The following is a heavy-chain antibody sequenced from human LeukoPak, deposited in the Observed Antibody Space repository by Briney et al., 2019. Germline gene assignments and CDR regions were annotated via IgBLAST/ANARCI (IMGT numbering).Heavy chain of an antibody. CDR2: IKQDGTEK. CDR3: ARGFYSGAY. D-gene: IGHD5-12*01. CDR1: GFTFSSYA. V-gene: IGHV3-7*04. Sequence: GGSLRLSCAASGFTFSSYAMNWVRQPPGKGLEWVAKIKQDGTEKYYVDSVKGRFTISRDNAKNSLYLHMNSVRAEDSAVYYCARGFYSGAYWGQGTLVTVSS. J-gene: IGHJ4*02.